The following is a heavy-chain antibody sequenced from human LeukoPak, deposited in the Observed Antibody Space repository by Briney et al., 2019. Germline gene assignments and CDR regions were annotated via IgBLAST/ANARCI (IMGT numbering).Heavy chain of an antibody. Sequence: GGSLRLSCAASGFTFSSYGMHWVRQAPGKGLEWVAVISYGGSNKYYADSVKGRFTISRDNSKNTLYLQMNSLRAEDTAVYYCTRETWIQLWLRSYYYGMDVWGQGTTVTVSS. J-gene: IGHJ6*02. CDR1: GFTFSSYG. CDR3: TRETWIQLWLRSYYYGMDV. CDR2: ISYGGSNK. D-gene: IGHD5-18*01. V-gene: IGHV3-30*03.